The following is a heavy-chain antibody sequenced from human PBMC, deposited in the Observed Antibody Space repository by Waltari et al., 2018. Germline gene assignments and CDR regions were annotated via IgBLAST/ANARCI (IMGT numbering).Heavy chain of an antibody. CDR2: IIPSIGIA. V-gene: IGHV1-69*08. Sequence: QVQLVQSGAEVKKPGSSVKVSCKASGGTFSSYTISWVRQAPGQGLEWMGRIIPSIGIAKYDQKFQGRVTITADKSTSTAYMELSSLRSEDTAVYYCARDGLGYCSSTSCSDYWGQGTLVTVSS. CDR1: GGTFSSYT. J-gene: IGHJ4*02. CDR3: ARDGLGYCSSTSCSDY. D-gene: IGHD2-2*01.